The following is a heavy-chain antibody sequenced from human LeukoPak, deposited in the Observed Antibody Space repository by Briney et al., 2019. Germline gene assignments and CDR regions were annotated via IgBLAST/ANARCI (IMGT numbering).Heavy chain of an antibody. V-gene: IGHV1-69*01. CDR2: IIPIFGTA. J-gene: IGHJ6*03. D-gene: IGHD6-6*01. CDR1: GGTFSSYA. CDR3: AILYSSSTYYYYYYMDV. Sequence: SVKVSCKASGGTFSSYAISWVRQSPGQGLEWMGGIIPIFGTANYAQKFQGRVTITADESTSTAYMELSSLRSEDTAVYYCAILYSSSTYYYYYYMDVWGKGTTVTVSS.